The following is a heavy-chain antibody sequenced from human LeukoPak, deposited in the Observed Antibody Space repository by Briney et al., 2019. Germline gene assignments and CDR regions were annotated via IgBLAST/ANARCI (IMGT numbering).Heavy chain of an antibody. V-gene: IGHV3-30*18. J-gene: IGHJ5*02. CDR1: GFTFSSFG. D-gene: IGHD6-13*01. CDR2: ISYDGSDK. CDR3: AKSGYSSSWYRVAP. Sequence: GRSLRVSCTASGFTFSSFGMNWVRQAPGKGLEWVAFISYDGSDKYHADSVKGRFTISRDNSKNTLYLQMNSLRTEDTAVYYCAKSGYSSSWYRVAPWGQGTLVTVSS.